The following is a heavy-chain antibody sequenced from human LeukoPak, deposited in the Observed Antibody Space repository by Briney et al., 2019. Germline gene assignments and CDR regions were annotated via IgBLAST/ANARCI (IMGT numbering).Heavy chain of an antibody. CDR2: ISYDGSNK. Sequence: GGSLRLSCAASGFTFSSYAMHWVRQAPGKGLEWLAVISYDGSNKYYADSVKGRFTISRDNSKNTLYLQMNSLRAEDTAVYYCARASYYYDSSMEADAFDIWGQGTMVTVSS. J-gene: IGHJ3*02. D-gene: IGHD3-22*01. CDR3: ARASYYYDSSMEADAFDI. V-gene: IGHV3-30-3*01. CDR1: GFTFSSYA.